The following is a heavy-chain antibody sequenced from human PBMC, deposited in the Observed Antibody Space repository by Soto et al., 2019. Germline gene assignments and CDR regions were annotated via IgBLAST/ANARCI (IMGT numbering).Heavy chain of an antibody. V-gene: IGHV1-2*04. J-gene: IGHJ4*02. CDR3: ARSIAALLPSDY. CDR1: GYTFTGYY. D-gene: IGHD6-6*01. Sequence: ASVKVSCKASGYTFTGYYMHWVRQAPGQGLEWMGWINPNSGGTNYAQKFQGWVTMTRDTSISTAYMELSRLRSDDTAVYYCARSIAALLPSDYWGQGTLVTVSS. CDR2: INPNSGGT.